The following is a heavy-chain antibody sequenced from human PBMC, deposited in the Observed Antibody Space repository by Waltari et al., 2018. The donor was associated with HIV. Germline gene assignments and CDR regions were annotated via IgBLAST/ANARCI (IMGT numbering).Heavy chain of an antibody. D-gene: IGHD3-10*01. V-gene: IGHV1-24*01. CDR1: GHTLSEFS. CDR3: ATDFSGMVRAYSYYSLDD. Sequence: QVQLVQSGAEVKKPGASVKVSCKVSGHTLSEFSMHWVRQVPGKGLEWMGNFDPEDDETIYAQKFQGRVTMTEDTSSDTAYMELSSLTSGDTAVYYCATDFSGMVRAYSYYSLDDWGQGTTVTVSS. J-gene: IGHJ6*02. CDR2: FDPEDDET.